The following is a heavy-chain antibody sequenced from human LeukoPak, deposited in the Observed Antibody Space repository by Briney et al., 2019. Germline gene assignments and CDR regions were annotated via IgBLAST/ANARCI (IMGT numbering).Heavy chain of an antibody. J-gene: IGHJ5*02. CDR1: GLTFSTYE. CDR2: TSSSGTTI. V-gene: IGHV3-48*03. CDR3: AKLESDWFDP. Sequence: GGSLRLSCAVSGLTFSTYEMNWVRQAPGKGLEWVSYTSSSGTTIYYADSVKGRFTISRDNAKNSLYLQMNSLRAEDTAVYYCAKLESDWFDPWGQGTLVTVSS. D-gene: IGHD1-1*01.